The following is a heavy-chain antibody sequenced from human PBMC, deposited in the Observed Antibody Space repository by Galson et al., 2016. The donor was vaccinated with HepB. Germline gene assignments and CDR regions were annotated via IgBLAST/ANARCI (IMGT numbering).Heavy chain of an antibody. J-gene: IGHJ5*02. CDR3: AHSPLYGGGEECSWFDP. CDR2: IFWDDEK. V-gene: IGHV2-5*02. CDR1: GFSLRSSGAA. Sequence: PALVKPTQTLTLTCTFSGFSLRSSGAAVGWIRQPPGKALEWLAVIFWDDEKRYSPSLKSRLTITKDTSKNQVVLTMTNMDPVDTATYYCAHSPLYGGGEECSWFDPWGQGTQVTGSS. D-gene: IGHD4-23*01.